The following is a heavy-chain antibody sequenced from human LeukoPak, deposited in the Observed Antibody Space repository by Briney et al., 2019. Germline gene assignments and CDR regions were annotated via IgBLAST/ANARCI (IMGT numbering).Heavy chain of an antibody. J-gene: IGHJ1*01. CDR1: GGSFSGYY. Sequence: SETLSLTCAVYGGSFSGYYWSWIRQPPGKGLDWIGEINHSGSTNYNPSLRSRVTISVDTSKNQFSLKLSSVTAADTAVYYCARTYYYDSSGYFSHWGQGTLVTVSS. CDR2: INHSGST. V-gene: IGHV4-34*01. CDR3: ARTYYYDSSGYFSH. D-gene: IGHD3-22*01.